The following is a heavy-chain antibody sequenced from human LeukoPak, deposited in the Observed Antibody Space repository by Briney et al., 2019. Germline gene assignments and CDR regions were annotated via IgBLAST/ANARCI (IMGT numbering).Heavy chain of an antibody. CDR2: ISYDGSNK. J-gene: IGHJ3*02. CDR1: GFTFSSYG. CDR3: AKDIALNDAFDI. V-gene: IGHV3-30*18. D-gene: IGHD6-13*01. Sequence: GGSLRLSCAASGFTFSSYGVHWVRQAPGKGLEWVAVISYDGSNKYYADSVKGRFTISRDNSKNTLYLQMNSLRAEDTAVYYCAKDIALNDAFDIWGQGTMVTVSS.